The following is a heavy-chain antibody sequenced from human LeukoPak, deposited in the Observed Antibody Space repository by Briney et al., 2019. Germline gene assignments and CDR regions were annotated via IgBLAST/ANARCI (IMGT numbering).Heavy chain of an antibody. Sequence: TGGSLRLSCAASGFIFSSYAMSWVRQAPGKGLEWVSGISGSGYTTYYADSVKGRFTISRDNSKNTLYLQMNSLRAEDTAVYYCAKIAAGDLYCSGGSCSYYYMDVWGKGTTVTVSS. J-gene: IGHJ6*03. CDR1: GFIFSSYA. CDR3: AKIAAGDLYCSGGSCSYYYMDV. V-gene: IGHV3-23*01. CDR2: ISGSGYTT. D-gene: IGHD2-15*01.